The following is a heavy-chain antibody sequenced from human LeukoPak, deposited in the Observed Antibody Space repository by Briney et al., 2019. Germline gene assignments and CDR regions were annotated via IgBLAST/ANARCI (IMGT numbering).Heavy chain of an antibody. Sequence: TGGSLRLSCAVSGFTLRSYAIHWVRQAPGKGLQWVAFISYDAAVKYYADSVRGRFTVSRDNSKNTLSLQRNSLRPEDTAVHYCARDFSTWYSIDYWGRGTLVIVSS. CDR3: ARDFSTWYSIDY. D-gene: IGHD2-15*01. CDR1: GFTLRSYA. V-gene: IGHV3-30-3*01. CDR2: ISYDAAVK. J-gene: IGHJ4*02.